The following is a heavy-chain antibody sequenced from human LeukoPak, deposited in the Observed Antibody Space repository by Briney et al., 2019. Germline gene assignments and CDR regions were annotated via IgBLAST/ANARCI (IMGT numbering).Heavy chain of an antibody. J-gene: IGHJ5*02. CDR2: ISAYNGNT. V-gene: IGHV1-18*01. Sequence: ASVKVSCKASGYTFTSYGISWVRQAPGQGLEWMGWISAYNGNTNYAQKFQGRVTITADESTSTAYMELSSLRSEDTAVYYCARGAQLGYCSGGSCYSDLFDPWGQGTLVTVSS. CDR3: ARGAQLGYCSGGSCYSDLFDP. CDR1: GYTFTSYG. D-gene: IGHD2-15*01.